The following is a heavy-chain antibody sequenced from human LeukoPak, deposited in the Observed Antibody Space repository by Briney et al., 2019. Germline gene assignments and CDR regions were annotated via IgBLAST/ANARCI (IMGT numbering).Heavy chain of an antibody. Sequence: SETLSLTCTVSGGSISSSSYYWGWIRQPPGKGLEWIGYIYYSGSTYYNPSLKSRVTMSVDTSKNQFSLKLSSVTAADTAVYYCARQLWFGEFHFDYWGQGTLVTVSS. CDR3: ARQLWFGEFHFDY. J-gene: IGHJ4*02. V-gene: IGHV4-39*01. CDR2: IYYSGST. CDR1: GGSISSSSYY. D-gene: IGHD3-10*01.